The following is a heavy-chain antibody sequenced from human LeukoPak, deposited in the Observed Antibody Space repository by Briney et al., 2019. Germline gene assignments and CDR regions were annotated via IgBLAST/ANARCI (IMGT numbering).Heavy chain of an antibody. CDR1: GGSISSYY. Sequence: SETLSLTCTVSGGSISSYYWSWLRHPPGKGLEWIGYIYYSGSTNYNPSLKSRVTISVDTSKNQFSLKLSSVTAADTAVYYCARHAAIWFGDPNWFDPWGQGTLVTVSS. D-gene: IGHD3-10*01. J-gene: IGHJ5*02. V-gene: IGHV4-59*08. CDR2: IYYSGST. CDR3: ARHAAIWFGDPNWFDP.